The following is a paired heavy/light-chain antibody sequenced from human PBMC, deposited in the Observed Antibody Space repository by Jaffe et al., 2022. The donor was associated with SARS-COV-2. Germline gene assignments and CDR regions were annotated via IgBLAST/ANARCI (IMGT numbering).Light chain of an antibody. V-gene: IGKV2-24*01. CDR2: EIS. J-gene: IGKJ4*01. Sequence: DVVMTQTPLSSPVTLGQPASISCRSSQSLVHGNGNTYLNWLQQRPGQPPRLLIYEISKRFSGVPDRFSGSGAGTDFTLKISRVEAEDVAVYYCMQASQFPLTFGGGTKVEIK. CDR3: MQASQFPLT. CDR1: QSLVHGNGNTY.
Heavy chain of an antibody. Sequence: EVQLVESGGGLVQPGGSLRLSCAASGFIFSNYEMNWVRQAPGKGLEWLSYISGSGSPIHDADSVKGRFAISRDNAKNSLYLQMNSLRAEDTAVYYCARGPGMQMATVLEYWGQGTPVTVSS. CDR3: ARGPGMQMATVLEY. CDR1: GFIFSNYE. D-gene: IGHD4-4*01. J-gene: IGHJ4*02. V-gene: IGHV3-48*03. CDR2: ISGSGSPI.